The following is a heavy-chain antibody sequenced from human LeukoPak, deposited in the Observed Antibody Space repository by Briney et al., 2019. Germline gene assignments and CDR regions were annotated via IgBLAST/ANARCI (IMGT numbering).Heavy chain of an antibody. CDR2: MNPNSGNT. CDR3: ASRGAGTADFDY. V-gene: IGHV1-8*01. J-gene: IGHJ4*02. Sequence: ASVKLSCKASGYTFTSYDINWVRQATGQGLEWMGWMNPNSGNTGYAQKFQGRVTMTRNTSISTAYMELSSLRSEDTAVYYCASRGAGTADFDYWGQGTLVTVSS. D-gene: IGHD6-19*01. CDR1: GYTFTSYD.